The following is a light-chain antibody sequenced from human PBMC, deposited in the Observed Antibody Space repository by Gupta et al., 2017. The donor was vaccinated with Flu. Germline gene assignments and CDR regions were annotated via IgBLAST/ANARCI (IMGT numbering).Light chain of an antibody. CDR3: CSYAGSFWV. CDR1: SIDVGGYKY. CDR2: DVS. Sequence: QSALTQPRSVSGSSGQSVPIYCTGTSIDVGGYKYVSWYQQHPGKAPQLMIYDVSKRPAGVPDRFAGSKSGNSAYLTISGLQAEDEADYYCCSYAGSFWVFGGGTKLTVL. V-gene: IGLV2-11*01. J-gene: IGLJ3*02.